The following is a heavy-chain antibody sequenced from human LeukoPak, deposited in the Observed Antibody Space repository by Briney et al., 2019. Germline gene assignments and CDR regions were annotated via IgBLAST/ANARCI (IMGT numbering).Heavy chain of an antibody. Sequence: GGSLRLSCAPAGFTVSSNYMSWVRRAPGKGLEWVSVIYSGGSTYYADSVKGRLTISRDNSKNTLYLQMNSLRAEDTAVYYCARDRIAARPGDYYYYGMDVWGQGTTVTVSS. CDR1: GFTVSSNY. D-gene: IGHD6-6*01. V-gene: IGHV3-53*01. J-gene: IGHJ6*02. CDR2: IYSGGST. CDR3: ARDRIAARPGDYYYYGMDV.